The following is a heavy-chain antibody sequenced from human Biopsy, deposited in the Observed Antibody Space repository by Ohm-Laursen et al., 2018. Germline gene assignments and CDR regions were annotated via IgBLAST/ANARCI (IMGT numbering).Heavy chain of an antibody. J-gene: IGHJ5*02. Sequence: SVKVSCKASGYTFTRYYMHWVRQAPGQGLEWMGGIIGIFRTAHYAQKFQGRVTITADEFMSTAYMELSSLRSEDTAVYYCARGGGYNWNNGWFDPWGQGTLVIVSS. CDR1: GYTFTRYY. D-gene: IGHD1/OR15-1a*01. V-gene: IGHV1-69*13. CDR2: IIGIFRTA. CDR3: ARGGGYNWNNGWFDP.